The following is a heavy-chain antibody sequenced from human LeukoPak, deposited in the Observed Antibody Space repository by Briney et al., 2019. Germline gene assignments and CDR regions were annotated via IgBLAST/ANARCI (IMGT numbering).Heavy chain of an antibody. CDR3: ARAGYDTSGFWYFDL. J-gene: IGHJ2*01. Sequence: SETLSLTCSVSGGSISNYYWSWIRQPPGKGLEWIGSMYYSGGTNYNPSLKSRATISEDTSKKQFSLKLSSVTAADTAVYYCARAGYDTSGFWYFDLWGRGTLVTVSS. D-gene: IGHD3-22*01. CDR1: GGSISNYY. CDR2: MYYSGGT. V-gene: IGHV4-59*01.